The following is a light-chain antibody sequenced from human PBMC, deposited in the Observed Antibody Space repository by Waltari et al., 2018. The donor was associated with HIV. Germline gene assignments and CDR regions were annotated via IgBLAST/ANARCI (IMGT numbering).Light chain of an antibody. CDR2: EVS. Sequence: QSALTQPASVSGSPGQSITISCTGTSSDVGRYNLVSWYQQHPGKAPKLMIYEVSKRPSGVSSRFSGSKSGNTASLTISGLQAEDEADYYCCSHAGSSTLVFGGGTKLTVL. CDR3: CSHAGSSTLV. J-gene: IGLJ3*02. V-gene: IGLV2-23*02. CDR1: SSDVGRYNL.